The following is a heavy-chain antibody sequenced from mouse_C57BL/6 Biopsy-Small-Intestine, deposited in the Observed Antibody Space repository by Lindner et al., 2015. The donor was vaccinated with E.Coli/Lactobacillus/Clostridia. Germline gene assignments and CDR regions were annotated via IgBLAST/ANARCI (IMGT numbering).Heavy chain of an antibody. V-gene: IGHV1-84*01. CDR1: GYTFTDYY. CDR2: LYPGGDNT. CDR3: ARGHYFDY. J-gene: IGHJ2*01. Sequence: VQLQESGPELVKPGASVKISCKASGYTFTDYYINWVKQRPGQGLEWIGWLYPGGDNTKYNEKFKAKATLTVDTSSSTAYMQLSSLTSEDSAVYFCARGHYFDYWGQGTTLTVSS.